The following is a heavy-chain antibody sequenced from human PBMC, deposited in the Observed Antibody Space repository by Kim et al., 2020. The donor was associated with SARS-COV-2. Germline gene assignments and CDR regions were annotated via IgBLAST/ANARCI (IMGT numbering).Heavy chain of an antibody. CDR1: GFTFSSYG. J-gene: IGHJ4*02. CDR2: ISYDGSNK. CDR3: AKDFAIVWFGESIDY. V-gene: IGHV3-30*18. Sequence: GGSLRLSCAASGFTFSSYGMHWVRQAPGKGLEWVAVISYDGSNKYYADSVKGRFTISRDNSKNTLYLQMNSLRAEDTAVYYCAKDFAIVWFGESIDYWGQGTLVTVSS. D-gene: IGHD3-10*01.